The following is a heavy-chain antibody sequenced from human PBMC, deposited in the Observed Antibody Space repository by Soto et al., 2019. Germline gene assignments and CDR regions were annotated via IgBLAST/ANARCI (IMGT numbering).Heavy chain of an antibody. D-gene: IGHD2-15*01. CDR1: GYTFTSYA. Sequence: QVQLVQSGAEVKKPGASVKVSCKASGYTFTSYAMHWVRQAPGQRLEWMGWINAGNGNTKYSQKFQGRVTITRDTSASTAYMELSSLRSEDTAVYYCARDQATGWWSYRYYYYMDVWGKGTTVTVPS. V-gene: IGHV1-3*01. CDR3: ARDQATGWWSYRYYYYMDV. CDR2: INAGNGNT. J-gene: IGHJ6*03.